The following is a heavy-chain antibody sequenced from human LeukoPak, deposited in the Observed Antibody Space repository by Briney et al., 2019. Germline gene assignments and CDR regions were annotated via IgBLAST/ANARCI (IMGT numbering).Heavy chain of an antibody. V-gene: IGHV4-59*08. CDR3: ARHGASYYYYGMDV. CDR2: IYYSGST. Sequence: GSLRLSCAASGLTLSAYSMTWVRQAPGKGLEWIGYIYYSGSTNYNPSLKSRVTISVDTSKNQFSLKLSSVTAADTAVYYCARHGASYYYYGMDVWGQGTTVTVSS. D-gene: IGHD3-16*01. CDR1: GLTLSAYS. J-gene: IGHJ6*02.